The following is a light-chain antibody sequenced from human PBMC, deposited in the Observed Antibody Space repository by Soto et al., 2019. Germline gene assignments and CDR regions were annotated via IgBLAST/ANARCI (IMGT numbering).Light chain of an antibody. J-gene: IGKJ1*01. Sequence: DIQMTQSPSTLSASVGDRVTITCRASQSISTYLAWYQHKPGEAPKLLIYKASTLERGVPSRFSGSGSGTEFTLTISSLQPDDFATYYCQPYNSNSRTFGQGTKVEAK. CDR2: KAS. CDR3: QPYNSNSRT. V-gene: IGKV1-5*03. CDR1: QSISTY.